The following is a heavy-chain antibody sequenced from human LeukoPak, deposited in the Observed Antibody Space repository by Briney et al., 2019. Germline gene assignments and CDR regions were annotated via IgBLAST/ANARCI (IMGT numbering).Heavy chain of an antibody. D-gene: IGHD6-13*01. Sequence: SETLSLTCTVSGGSISSSSYYWGWIRQPPGKGLEWIGSLSYSGPTYYNPSLKSRVTISADTSKNQFSLWLSSVTAADTALYYCARDGIAAAGTYYWGQGTLVTVSS. CDR2: LSYSGPT. CDR1: GGSISSSSYY. CDR3: ARDGIAAAGTYY. J-gene: IGHJ4*02. V-gene: IGHV4-39*07.